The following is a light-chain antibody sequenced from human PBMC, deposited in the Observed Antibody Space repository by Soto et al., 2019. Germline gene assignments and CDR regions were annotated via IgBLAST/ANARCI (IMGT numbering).Light chain of an antibody. V-gene: IGLV4-69*01. J-gene: IGLJ2*01. CDR3: QTWGTGIHGV. CDR1: SGHSSYA. Sequence: QPVLTQSPSASASLGASVKLTCTLSSGHSSYAIAWHQQQPEKGPRYLMKLNSDGSHSKGDGIPDRFSGSSSGAERYLAISGLPSEDEADYYCQTWGTGIHGVFGGGTKLTVL. CDR2: LNSDGSH.